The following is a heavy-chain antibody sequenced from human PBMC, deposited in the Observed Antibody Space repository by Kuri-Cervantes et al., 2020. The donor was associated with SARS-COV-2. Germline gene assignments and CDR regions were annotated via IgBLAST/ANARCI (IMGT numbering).Heavy chain of an antibody. CDR1: GFTFSSYA. D-gene: IGHD3-3*01. J-gene: IGHJ6*04. CDR2: ISGSGGST. V-gene: IGHV3-23*01. Sequence: GGSLRLSCAASGFTFSSYAVSWVRQAPGKGLEWVSAISGSGGSTYYADSGKGRFTISRDNAKNSLSLQMNSLREEDTAVYYCARVEVQGKRDLYYDFWSGYYTVYYYGMDVWGKGTTVTVSS. CDR3: ARVEVQGKRDLYYDFWSGYYTVYYYGMDV.